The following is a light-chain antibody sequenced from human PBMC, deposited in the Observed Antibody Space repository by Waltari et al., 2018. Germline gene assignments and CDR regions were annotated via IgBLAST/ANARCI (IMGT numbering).Light chain of an antibody. CDR1: QSVNSNY. V-gene: IGKV3-20*01. Sequence: EVVLTQSPATLSLSPGERATLSCRASQSVNSNYLAWYQQKSGQTPRLLIHGASSRATGIPDRFSGSGSGTDFTLTISRLEPEDFAVYYCQQYGDWYTFGQGTKLEIK. CDR3: QQYGDWYT. CDR2: GAS. J-gene: IGKJ2*01.